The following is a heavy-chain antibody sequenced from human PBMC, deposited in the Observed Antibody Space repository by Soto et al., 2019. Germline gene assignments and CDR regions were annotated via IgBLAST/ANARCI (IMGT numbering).Heavy chain of an antibody. J-gene: IGHJ6*02. Sequence: ASVKVSCKASGYTFTSYDINWVRQATGQGLEWMGWMNPNSGNTGYAQKFQGRVTMTRNTSISTAYMELSSLRSEDTAVYYCARFSQYSSSRCYYYYGMDVWGQGTTVTVSS. CDR1: GYTFTSYD. V-gene: IGHV1-8*01. D-gene: IGHD6-6*01. CDR3: ARFSQYSSSRCYYYYGMDV. CDR2: MNPNSGNT.